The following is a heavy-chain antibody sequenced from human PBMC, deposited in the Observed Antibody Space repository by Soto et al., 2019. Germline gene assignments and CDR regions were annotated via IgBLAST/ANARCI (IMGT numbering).Heavy chain of an antibody. CDR1: GFSLTTSGVG. Sequence: QITLNESGPTVVRPTEPLTLTCRFSGFSLTTSGVGVGWIRQSPGKAPEWLALIYWDDDKRYSASLKSRLTITKDTSKNRVVLTVSDLDPTDTAAYYCAHRVLRTVFGLVTTTAIYFDFWGQGTPVAVSS. D-gene: IGHD3-3*01. CDR3: AHRVLRTVFGLVTTTAIYFDF. CDR2: IYWDDDK. V-gene: IGHV2-5*02. J-gene: IGHJ4*02.